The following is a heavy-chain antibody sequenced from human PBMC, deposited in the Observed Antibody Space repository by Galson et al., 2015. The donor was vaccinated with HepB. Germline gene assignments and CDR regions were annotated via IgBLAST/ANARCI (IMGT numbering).Heavy chain of an antibody. CDR1: GFTVSSSY. V-gene: IGHV3-53*01. Sequence: SLRLSCAASGFTVSSSYMSWVRQAPGKGLEWVSALYSGGRTYYADSVKGRFTIPSDNFKNILYLQMSSLRAEDTGVYYCTREGRRWLQCSSDYWGQGILVTVSS. CDR3: TREGRRWLQCSSDY. CDR2: LYSGGRT. D-gene: IGHD5-24*01. J-gene: IGHJ4*02.